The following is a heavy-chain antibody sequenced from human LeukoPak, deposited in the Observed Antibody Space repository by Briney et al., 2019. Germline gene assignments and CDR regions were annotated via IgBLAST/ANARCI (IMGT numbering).Heavy chain of an antibody. CDR2: ISSSSSTI. J-gene: IGHJ4*02. V-gene: IGHV3-48*01. CDR1: GFTFSSYS. D-gene: IGHD6-19*01. CDR3: ARGGPYSSGWYPPPFDY. Sequence: GGSLRLSCAASGFTFSSYSMNWVRQAPGKGLEWVSYISSSSSTIYYADSVKGRFTISRDNAKNSLYLQMNSLGAEDTAVYYCARGGPYSSGWYPPPFDYWGQGTLVTVSS.